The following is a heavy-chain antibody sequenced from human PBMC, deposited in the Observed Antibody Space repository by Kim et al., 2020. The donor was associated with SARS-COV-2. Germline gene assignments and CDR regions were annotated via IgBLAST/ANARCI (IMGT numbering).Heavy chain of an antibody. Sequence: GGSLRLSCAASGFTFSSYAMHWVRQAPGKGLEWVAVISYDGSNKYYADSVKGRFTISRDNSKNTLYLQMNSLRAEDTAVYYCARVALSSGYSSSWYLDYWGQGTLVTVSA. J-gene: IGHJ4*02. D-gene: IGHD6-13*01. CDR1: GFTFSSYA. CDR2: ISYDGSNK. V-gene: IGHV3-30-3*01. CDR3: ARVALSSGYSSSWYLDY.